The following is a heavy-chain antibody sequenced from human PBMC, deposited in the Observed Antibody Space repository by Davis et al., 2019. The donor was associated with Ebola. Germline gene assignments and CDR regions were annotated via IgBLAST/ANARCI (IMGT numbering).Heavy chain of an antibody. Sequence: ASVKVSCKASGYTFTSYGISWVRQAPGQGLEWMGWINPYSGNTNYAQKLQGRVSMTTDTSTSTAYMELRSLRSDDTAVYYCARDGTYYIGHCVSTSCFGVDYWGQGTLVTVSS. J-gene: IGHJ4*02. CDR3: ARDGTYYIGHCVSTSCFGVDY. CDR1: GYTFTSYG. CDR2: INPYSGNT. V-gene: IGHV1-18*01. D-gene: IGHD2-2*01.